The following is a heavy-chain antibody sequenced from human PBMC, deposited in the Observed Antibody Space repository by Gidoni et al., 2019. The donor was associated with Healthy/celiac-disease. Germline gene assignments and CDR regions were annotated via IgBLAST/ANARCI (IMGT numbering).Heavy chain of an antibody. Sequence: QVQLVESGGGLVKPGGSLRLSCAASGFTFSDYYMSWIRQAPGKGLEWVSYMSSSSSYTTYADSVKGRFTISRDNAKNSLYLQMNSLRAEDTAVYYCARDLGRMTNDAFDVWGQGTMVTVSS. CDR2: MSSSSSYT. J-gene: IGHJ3*01. CDR1: GFTFSDYY. V-gene: IGHV3-11*06. CDR3: ARDLGRMTNDAFDV. D-gene: IGHD2-15*01.